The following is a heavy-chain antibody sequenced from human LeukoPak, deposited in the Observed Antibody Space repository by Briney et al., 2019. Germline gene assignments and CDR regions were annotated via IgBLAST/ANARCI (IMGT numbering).Heavy chain of an antibody. V-gene: IGHV3-23*01. CDR2: ISGSGGST. CDR3: ARAPGYGAAYYFDY. Sequence: GGSLRLSCAASGFTFSSYAMSWVRQAPGKGLEWVSAISGSGGSTYDADSVKGRFTISRDNSKNTLYLQMNSLSAEDTAVYYCARAPGYGAAYYFDYWGQGTLVTVSS. D-gene: IGHD1-1*01. CDR1: GFTFSSYA. J-gene: IGHJ4*02.